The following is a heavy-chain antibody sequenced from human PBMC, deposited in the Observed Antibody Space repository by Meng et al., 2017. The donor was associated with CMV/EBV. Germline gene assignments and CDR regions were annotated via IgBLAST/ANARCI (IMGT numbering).Heavy chain of an antibody. CDR2: FGPEDGET. V-gene: IGHV1-24*01. CDR3: ATGTGLYYPLPIDYYDGMDV. D-gene: IGHD2-2*01. CDR1: GYTLTELS. J-gene: IGHJ6*02. Sequence: ASVKVSCKVSGYTLTELSMHWVRQAPGQGLEWMGGFGPEDGETIYAQKLQGRVTMTEDTSTDTAYMELSSLRSEDTAVYYCATGTGLYYPLPIDYYDGMDVWGQGTTVTVSS.